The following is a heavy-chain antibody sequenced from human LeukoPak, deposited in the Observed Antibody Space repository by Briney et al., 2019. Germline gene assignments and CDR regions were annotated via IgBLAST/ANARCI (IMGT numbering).Heavy chain of an antibody. V-gene: IGHV1-69*04. CDR3: ARVRGGELYYFDY. CDR2: IIPILGIA. Sequence: SVKVPCKASGGTFSSYAISWVRQAPGQGLEWMGRIIPILGIANYAQKFQGRVTITADKSTSTAYMELSSLRSEDTAVYYCARVRGGELYYFDYWGQGTLVTVSS. D-gene: IGHD1-26*01. J-gene: IGHJ4*02. CDR1: GGTFSSYA.